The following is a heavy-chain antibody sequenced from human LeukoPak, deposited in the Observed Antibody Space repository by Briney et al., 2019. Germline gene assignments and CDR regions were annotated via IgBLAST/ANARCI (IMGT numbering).Heavy chain of an antibody. V-gene: IGHV3-23*01. CDR1: GFTFSSYG. CDR2: ISGSGGST. J-gene: IGHJ4*02. D-gene: IGHD6-19*01. Sequence: GGSLRLSCAASGFTFSSYGMSWVRQAPGKGLEWVSAISGSGGSTYYADSVKGRFTISRDNSKNTLYLQMNSLRAEDTAVYYCAKVVLNIAVAGNDYWGQGTLVTVSS. CDR3: AKVVLNIAVAGNDY.